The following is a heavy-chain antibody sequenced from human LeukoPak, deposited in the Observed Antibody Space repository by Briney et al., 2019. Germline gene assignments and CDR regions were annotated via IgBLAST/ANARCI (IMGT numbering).Heavy chain of an antibody. V-gene: IGHV3-23*01. CDR1: GFTFSDYD. D-gene: IGHD1-7*01. J-gene: IGHJ5*02. CDR3: AREAGTGWFDP. Sequence: GGSLRLSCAASGFTFSDYDMTWVRQAPGKGLEWVSGISGSGAATYYADSVKGRFTISRDNSKNTLYLQMNSLRAEDRAVYYCAREAGTGWFDPWGQGTLVTVAS. CDR2: ISGSGAAT.